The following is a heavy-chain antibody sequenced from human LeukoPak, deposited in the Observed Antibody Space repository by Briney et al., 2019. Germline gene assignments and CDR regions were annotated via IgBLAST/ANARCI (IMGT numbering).Heavy chain of an antibody. CDR2: IAGDGSST. D-gene: IGHD4-23*01. Sequence: PGGSLRLSCAASGFTFSSYWMNWVRQAPGEGLVWVSRIAGDGSSTTYADSVKGRFSISRDNAKNTLYLQMNSLRVEDTAVYYCARGRPHGNDYWGQGTLVTVSS. J-gene: IGHJ4*02. CDR1: GFTFSSYW. V-gene: IGHV3-74*01. CDR3: ARGRPHGNDY.